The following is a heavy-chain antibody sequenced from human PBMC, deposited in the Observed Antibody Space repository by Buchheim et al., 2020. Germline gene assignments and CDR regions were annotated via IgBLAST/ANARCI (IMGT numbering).Heavy chain of an antibody. D-gene: IGHD3-10*01. V-gene: IGHV4-39*01. J-gene: IGHJ5*02. Sequence: QLQLQESGPGLVKPSETLSLTCTVSGGSFSSSTYYWAWIRQPPGKGLEWIGSINYSGSTYYSASLRSRVTISVDTSKKQFFLNLDSVTAADTAVYYCARRIAGTGYDPWGQGNL. CDR1: GGSFSSSTYY. CDR2: INYSGST. CDR3: ARRIAGTGYDP.